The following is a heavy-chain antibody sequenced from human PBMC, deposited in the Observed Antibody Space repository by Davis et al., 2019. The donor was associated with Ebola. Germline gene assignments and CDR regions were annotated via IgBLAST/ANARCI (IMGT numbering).Heavy chain of an antibody. CDR1: GFTFSSYA. V-gene: IGHV3-23*01. Sequence: GESLKISCAASGFTFSSYAMSWVRQAPGKGLEWVSAISGSGGSTYYADSVKGRFTISRDNSKNTLYLQMNSLRAEDTAVYYCAKEQDSRLHGIDYWGQGTLVTVSS. CDR2: ISGSGGST. D-gene: IGHD3-22*01. CDR3: AKEQDSRLHGIDY. J-gene: IGHJ4*02.